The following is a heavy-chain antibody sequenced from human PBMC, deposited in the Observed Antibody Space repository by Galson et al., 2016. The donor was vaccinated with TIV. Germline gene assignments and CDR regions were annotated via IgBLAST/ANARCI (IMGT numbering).Heavy chain of an antibody. V-gene: IGHV3-53*01. CDR1: GFSVSFNH. CDR3: AKARKGDAYPNSFDH. J-gene: IGHJ4*02. CDR2: IYTSDTT. Sequence: SLRLSCAASGFSVSFNHMSLVRQAPRKGLEWVSLIYTSDTTYYIDSVTGRFTTSRDKSKNTVYPQMNSLRVDDTAVYYCAKARKGDAYPNSFDHWGQGALVTVTS. D-gene: IGHD5-24*01.